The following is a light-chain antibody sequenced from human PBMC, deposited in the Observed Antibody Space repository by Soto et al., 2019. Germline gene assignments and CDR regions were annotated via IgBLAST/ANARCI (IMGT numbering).Light chain of an antibody. CDR3: QRYNAWPIT. CDR1: QSVSSN. V-gene: IGKV3-15*01. Sequence: EIVMTQSPATLSVSPGDRATLSCRAGQSVSSNLAWYQHKPDQAPRLLIYGASTRATGIPARFSGSASGTEFPLTISPLHSEDLAVYYCQRYNAWPITFGQGTPLDIK. CDR2: GAS. J-gene: IGKJ5*01.